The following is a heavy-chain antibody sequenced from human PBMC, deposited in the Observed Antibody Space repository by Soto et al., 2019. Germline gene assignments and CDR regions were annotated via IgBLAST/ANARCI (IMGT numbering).Heavy chain of an antibody. J-gene: IGHJ4*02. D-gene: IGHD6-19*01. Sequence: SEKLSLTCTVSGDSINSENYCWRWIRQPPGKGLEWIGYIYYSGSTYYNPSLKSRVTISVDTSKNQFSLKLSSVTAADTAVYYCASSGWWYFDYWGQGTLVTVSS. CDR1: GDSINSENYC. CDR3: ASSGWWYFDY. V-gene: IGHV4-39*01. CDR2: IYYSGST.